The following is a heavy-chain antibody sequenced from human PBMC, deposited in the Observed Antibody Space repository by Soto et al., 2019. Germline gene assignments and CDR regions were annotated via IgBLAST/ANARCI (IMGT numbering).Heavy chain of an antibody. Sequence: GASVKVSCKASGYTFTSYGMSWVRQAPGQGLEWMGWISAYNGNTNYAQKLQGRVTMTRDTSTSTVYMELSSLRSEDTAVYYCAREASEYSGYDGVDYWGQGTLVTVSS. CDR1: GYTFTSYG. CDR2: ISAYNGNT. CDR3: AREASEYSGYDGVDY. D-gene: IGHD5-12*01. J-gene: IGHJ4*02. V-gene: IGHV1-18*01.